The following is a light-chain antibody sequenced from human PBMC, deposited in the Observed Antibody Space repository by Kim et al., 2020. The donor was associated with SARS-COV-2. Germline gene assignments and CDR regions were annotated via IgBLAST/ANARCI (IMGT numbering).Light chain of an antibody. Sequence: GQSMTISCAGTSSDVGGYKYVSWYQQHPGKAPKLIIYDVSDRPSGVSNRFSGSKSGNTASLTISGLEAEDEADYYCSSYTSSTLVVFGAGTQLTVL. V-gene: IGLV2-14*04. CDR2: DVS. J-gene: IGLJ3*02. CDR3: SSYTSSTLVV. CDR1: SSDVGGYKY.